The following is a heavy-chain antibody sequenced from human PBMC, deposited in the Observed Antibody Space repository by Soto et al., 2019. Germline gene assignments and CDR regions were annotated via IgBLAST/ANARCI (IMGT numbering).Heavy chain of an antibody. CDR1: GGSFSGYY. J-gene: IGHJ4*02. CDR3: ARAPEGGLSMITFGGVIVFFDY. Sequence: QVQLQQWGAGLLKPSETLSLTCAVYGGSFSGYYWSWIRQPPGKGLEWIGEINHSGSTNYNPSLKSRVTISVDTSKNQFSLKLSSVTAADTAVYYCARAPEGGLSMITFGGVIVFFDYWGQGTLVTVSS. D-gene: IGHD3-16*02. V-gene: IGHV4-34*01. CDR2: INHSGST.